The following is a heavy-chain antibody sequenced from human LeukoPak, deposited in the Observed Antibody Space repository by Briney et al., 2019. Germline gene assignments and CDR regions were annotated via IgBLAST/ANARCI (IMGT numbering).Heavy chain of an antibody. Sequence: GGSLRLSCTASGFTFGDYAMSWVRQAPGKGREWVGFIRSKAYGGTTEYAASVKGRFTISRDDSKSIAYLQMNSLKTEDTAVYYCTRDEGGSVDYWGQGTLVTVSS. CDR1: GFTFGDYA. CDR2: IRSKAYGGTT. CDR3: TRDEGGSVDY. D-gene: IGHD1-26*01. J-gene: IGHJ4*02. V-gene: IGHV3-49*04.